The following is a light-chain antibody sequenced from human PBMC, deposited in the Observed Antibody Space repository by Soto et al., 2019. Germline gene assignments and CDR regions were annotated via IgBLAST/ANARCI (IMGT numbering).Light chain of an antibody. V-gene: IGKV3D-15*01. CDR3: QQYNKWPLT. Sequence: EIVMTQSPATLSVSPGERATLSCRASQSVSSNLAWYQQKPGQAPRLLIYGASIRATGIPARFSGSGSGTEFTLTISSLQSEDFAVYYCQQYNKWPLTFGEGTKV. CDR2: GAS. J-gene: IGKJ4*01. CDR1: QSVSSN.